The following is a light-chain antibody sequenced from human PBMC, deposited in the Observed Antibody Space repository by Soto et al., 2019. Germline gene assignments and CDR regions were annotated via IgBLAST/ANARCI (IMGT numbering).Light chain of an antibody. CDR1: QRVYSN. CDR2: GAS. Sequence: EILMTQSPDTLSVSPGESATLSCRASQRVYSNLAWYQQRPGQAPRLLIYGASTRATGVPARFSGRGAGTEFSLTTSSLLSEDFSVYYCQQYTNRPPNTFGQGTRLEIK. J-gene: IGKJ5*01. V-gene: IGKV3-15*01. CDR3: QQYTNRPPNT.